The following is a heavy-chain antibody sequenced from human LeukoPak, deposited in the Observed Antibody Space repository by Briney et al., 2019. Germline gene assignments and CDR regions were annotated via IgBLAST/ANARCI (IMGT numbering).Heavy chain of an antibody. CDR2: ISGSGEST. Sequence: EPGGSLRLSCAASGFTFSNYAMSWVRQAPGKGMEWVSEISGSGESTYYGDSVKGRFTIPRDNSKNTLYLQMNSLRAGDTAIYYCAREHWDFDYWGQGTLVTVSS. V-gene: IGHV3-23*01. J-gene: IGHJ4*02. CDR3: AREHWDFDY. D-gene: IGHD7-27*01. CDR1: GFTFSNYA.